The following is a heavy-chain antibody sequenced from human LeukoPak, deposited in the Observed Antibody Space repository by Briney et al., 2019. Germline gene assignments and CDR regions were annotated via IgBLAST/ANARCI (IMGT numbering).Heavy chain of an antibody. V-gene: IGHV4-59*08. CDR2: IYYSGST. Sequence: PSETLSLTCTVPGSSISSYYWSWIRQPPGKGPEWIGYIYYSGSTSYNPSLKSRVTISVDTSKNQFSLKLNSVTAADTAVYYCARHLTASNFPFDYWGQGTLVTVSS. CDR1: GSSISSYY. J-gene: IGHJ4*02. D-gene: IGHD2-21*02. CDR3: ARHLTASNFPFDY.